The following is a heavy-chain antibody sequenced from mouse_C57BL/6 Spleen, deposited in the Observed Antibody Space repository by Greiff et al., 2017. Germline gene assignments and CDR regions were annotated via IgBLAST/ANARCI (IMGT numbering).Heavy chain of an antibody. CDR1: GFSLTSYA. V-gene: IGHV2-9-1*01. J-gene: IGHJ4*01. CDR3: ARNLGQDYYAMDY. D-gene: IGHD3-3*01. CDR2: IWTGGGT. Sequence: VKLMESGPGLVAPSQSLSITCTVSGFSLTSYAISWVRQPPGKGLEWLGVIWTGGGTNYNSALKSRLSISKDNSKSQVFLKMNSLQTDDTARYYCARNLGQDYYAMDYWGQGTSVTVSS.